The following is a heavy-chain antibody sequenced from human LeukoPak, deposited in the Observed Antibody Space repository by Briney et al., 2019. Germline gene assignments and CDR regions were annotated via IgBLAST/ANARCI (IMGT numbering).Heavy chain of an antibody. Sequence: SETLSLTCTVSGGSISNNNYYWAWIRQPPGKGLECIGSTYYSGSPYYNPSLESRVTISVDTSKNQFSLRQSSVTAADTAVYYCATWRTAKTGFDYWGQGTLVTVSS. V-gene: IGHV4-39*01. CDR2: TYYSGSP. CDR3: ATWRTAKTGFDY. CDR1: GGSISNNNYY. D-gene: IGHD1-1*01. J-gene: IGHJ4*02.